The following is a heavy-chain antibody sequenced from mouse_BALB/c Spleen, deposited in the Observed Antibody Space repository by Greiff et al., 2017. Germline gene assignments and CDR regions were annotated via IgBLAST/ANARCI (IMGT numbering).Heavy chain of an antibody. Sequence: LQQPGAELVKPGASVKMSCKASGYTFTSYNMHCVKQTPGQGLEWIGAIYPGNGDTSYNQKFKGKATLTADKSSSTAYMQLSSLTSEDSAVYYCARRNGNYWFAYWGQGTLVTVSA. D-gene: IGHD2-1*01. CDR2: IYPGNGDT. V-gene: IGHV1-12*01. J-gene: IGHJ3*01. CDR1: GYTFTSYN. CDR3: ARRNGNYWFAY.